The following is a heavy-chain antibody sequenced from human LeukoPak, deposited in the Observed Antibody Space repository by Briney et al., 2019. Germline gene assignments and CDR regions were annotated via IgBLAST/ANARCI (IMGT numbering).Heavy chain of an antibody. CDR2: INPNSGGT. D-gene: IGHD5-18*01. V-gene: IGHV1-2*04. Sequence: ASVKVSCKASGYTFTGYYMHWVRQAPGQGLEWMGWINPNSGGTNYAQKFQGWVTMTRDTSISTAYMELSRLRSEDTAVYYCATLPRRGYSKYFQHWGQGTLVTVSS. J-gene: IGHJ1*01. CDR3: ATLPRRGYSKYFQH. CDR1: GYTFTGYY.